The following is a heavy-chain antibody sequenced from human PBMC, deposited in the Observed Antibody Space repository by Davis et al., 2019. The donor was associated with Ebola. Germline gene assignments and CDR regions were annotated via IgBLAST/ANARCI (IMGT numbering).Heavy chain of an antibody. D-gene: IGHD5-18*01. CDR1: GGSISSSNW. CDR2: IYHSGST. Sequence: SETLSLTCAVSGGSISSSNWWSWVRQPPGKGLEWIGEIYHSGSTNYNPSLKSRVTISVDKSKNQFSLKLSSVTAADTAVYYCARYSYGFESTFDYWGQGTLVTVSS. V-gene: IGHV4-4*02. CDR3: ARYSYGFESTFDY. J-gene: IGHJ4*02.